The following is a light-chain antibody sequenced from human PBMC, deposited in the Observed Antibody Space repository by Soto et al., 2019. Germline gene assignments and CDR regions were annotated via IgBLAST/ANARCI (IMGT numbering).Light chain of an antibody. V-gene: IGKV1-17*01. CDR3: LQHNSYPYT. CDR2: AAS. Sequence: DIQMTQSPSSLSASVGDRVTITCRASQGISNLLGWFQHKPGKAPKRLIYAASSLQGGVPSRFSGSGSGTEFTLTITGLQPEDFADYYCLQHNSYPYTFGQGTKMEIK. CDR1: QGISNL. J-gene: IGKJ2*01.